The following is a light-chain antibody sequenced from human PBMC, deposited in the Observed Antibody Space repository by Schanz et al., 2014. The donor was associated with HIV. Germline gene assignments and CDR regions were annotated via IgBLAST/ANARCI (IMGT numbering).Light chain of an antibody. CDR1: QSIGDS. J-gene: IGKJ3*01. Sequence: DIQMTQFPSTLSASVGDRVTITCRASQSIGDSLAWFQQKPGKAPKVLIYQASILENGVPSTFSGGGYGTEFTLTISSLQPEDFATYYCQQLYSYPLFGPGTKVDIK. V-gene: IGKV1-5*03. CDR3: QQLYSYPL. CDR2: QAS.